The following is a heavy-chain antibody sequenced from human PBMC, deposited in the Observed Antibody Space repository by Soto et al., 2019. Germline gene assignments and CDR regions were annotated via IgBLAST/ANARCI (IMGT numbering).Heavy chain of an antibody. D-gene: IGHD1-26*01. CDR1: GGSISSYY. CDR2: IHNNGDT. V-gene: IGHV4-59*01. J-gene: IGHJ4*02. CDR3: ARVGGRAQFDY. Sequence: SETLSLTCTVSGGSISSYYWSWIRQPPGKGLEWIGYIHNNGDTNYNPSLKSRVTISVDTSQNHFSLKLSSVTAADTAIYYCARVGGRAQFDYWGQGTLVTVSS.